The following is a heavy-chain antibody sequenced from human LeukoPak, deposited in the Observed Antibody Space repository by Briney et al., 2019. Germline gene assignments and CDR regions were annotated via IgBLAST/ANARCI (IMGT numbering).Heavy chain of an antibody. CDR3: TRGSGRYVMVDW. CDR1: GFTFADFT. D-gene: IGHD6-19*01. CDR2: IRSNVYGGTT. J-gene: IGHJ4*02. Sequence: GGSLRLSCIASGFTFADFTVSWFRQSPGQGLEWVGFIRSNVYGGTTEHAASVEARFTISRDDSNSIAYLQMNSLKTEDTAVDYCTRGSGRYVMVDWWGQGTLVTVSS. V-gene: IGHV3-49*03.